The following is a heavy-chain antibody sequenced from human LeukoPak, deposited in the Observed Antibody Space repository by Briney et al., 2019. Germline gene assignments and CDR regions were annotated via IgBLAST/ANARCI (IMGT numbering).Heavy chain of an antibody. CDR2: INHSGST. V-gene: IGHV4-34*01. CDR1: GGSFSGYY. J-gene: IGHJ4*02. CDR3: AREVSARDGSLGRPFDY. Sequence: SETLSLTCAVYGGSFSGYYWSWIRQPPGKGLEWIGEINHSGSTNYNPSLKSRVTISVDTSKNQFSLKLSSVTAADTAVYYCAREVSARDGSLGRPFDYWGQGTLVTVSS. D-gene: IGHD5-24*01.